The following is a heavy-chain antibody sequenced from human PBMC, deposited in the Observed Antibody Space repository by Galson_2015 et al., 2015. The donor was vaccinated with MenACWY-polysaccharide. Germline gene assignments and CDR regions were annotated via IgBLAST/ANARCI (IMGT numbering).Heavy chain of an antibody. J-gene: IGHJ6*03. CDR3: TVEDVVVVSAARRANYYYYMDV. CDR1: GGSFSDFS. Sequence: SVKVSCKASGGSFSDFSISWVRQAPGHGLEWMGGITPPLRRTDYAQKFQGRVTITADEFTSTAYMELSSLTSDDTAVYYCTVEDVVVVSAARRANYYYYMDVWGTGTTVAVSS. D-gene: IGHD1-1*01. V-gene: IGHV1-69*10. CDR2: ITPPLRRT.